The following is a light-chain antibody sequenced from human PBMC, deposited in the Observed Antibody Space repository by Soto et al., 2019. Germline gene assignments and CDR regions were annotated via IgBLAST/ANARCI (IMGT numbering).Light chain of an antibody. CDR2: GVS. J-gene: IGLJ1*01. CDR1: SSDVGGYNY. V-gene: IGLV2-14*01. CDR3: SSYASSSPFV. Sequence: QSALTQPASVSGSPGQSITISCTGTSSDVGGYNYVSWYQQLPGKAPKLMIYGVSYRPSGVSNRFSGSKSGNTASLIISGLQAEDEADYYCSSYASSSPFVFGTGTKLTVL.